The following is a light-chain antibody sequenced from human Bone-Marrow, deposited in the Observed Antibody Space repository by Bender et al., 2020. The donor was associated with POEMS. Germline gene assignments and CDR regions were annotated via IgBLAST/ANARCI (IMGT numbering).Light chain of an antibody. Sequence: QSVLTQPPSASGTPGQRVTISCSGGSSNIGAHAVNWYQHLPGPAPKLLIYSSHRRPSEVPDRFSGSRSGTSASLAISGLQSEDEADYYCAVWDDSLNGWVFGGGTKLTGL. CDR3: AVWDDSLNGWV. J-gene: IGLJ3*02. V-gene: IGLV1-44*01. CDR2: SSH. CDR1: SSNIGAHA.